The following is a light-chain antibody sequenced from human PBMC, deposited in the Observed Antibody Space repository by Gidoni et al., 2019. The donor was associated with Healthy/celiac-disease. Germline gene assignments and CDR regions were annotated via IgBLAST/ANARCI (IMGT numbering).Light chain of an antibody. V-gene: IGKV2D-29*02. J-gene: IGKJ5*01. CDR1: QSLLHSDGKTY. Sequence: DIVMTQTPLSLSVTPGQPASISCKSSQSLLHSDGKTYLYWYLQKPGHSPQLLLYEVSNRFSGVPDRFSGSGSGTDFPLKISRVEAEDVGVYYCMQSIQLPPTFGQGTRLEIK. CDR2: EVS. CDR3: MQSIQLPPT.